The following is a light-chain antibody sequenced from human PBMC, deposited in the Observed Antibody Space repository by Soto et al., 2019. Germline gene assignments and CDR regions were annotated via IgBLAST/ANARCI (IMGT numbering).Light chain of an antibody. J-gene: IGLJ1*01. CDR3: CSYAGSDTYV. CDR2: DVT. V-gene: IGLV2-23*02. CDR1: SSEFGCFDL. Sequence: LTPPASLSGGPGQSITLSCPGTSSEFGCFDLVSWYQQHPGKAPKLVISDVTKRPSGVSNRSSGSKSGNTASLTISGLQAEDEADYYCCSYAGSDTYVFGTGTKVTVL.